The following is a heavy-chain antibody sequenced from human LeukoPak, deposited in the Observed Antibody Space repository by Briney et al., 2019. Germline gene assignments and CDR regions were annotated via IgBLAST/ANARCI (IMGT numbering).Heavy chain of an antibody. Sequence: GESLKISCKGSGYSFTSYWIGWVRQMPGKGLEWMGIIYPGDSDTRYSPSFQGQVTISADKSISTAYLQWSSLRASDTAMYYCARFRRGLTGYIGTPFDPWGQGTLVTVSS. J-gene: IGHJ5*02. CDR1: GYSFTSYW. CDR2: IYPGDSDT. CDR3: ARFRRGLTGYIGTPFDP. V-gene: IGHV5-51*01. D-gene: IGHD3-9*01.